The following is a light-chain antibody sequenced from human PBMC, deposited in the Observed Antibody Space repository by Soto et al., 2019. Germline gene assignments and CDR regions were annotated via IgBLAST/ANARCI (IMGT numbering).Light chain of an antibody. V-gene: IGKV1-39*01. J-gene: IGKJ4*01. Sequence: DIQMTQSPSSLSASIGDXITITCRASQSISTYLNWYQQKPGKAPKLLIYGASTLQNGVPSRFSGSGSATDYSLTISGLQPEDFATYYCQQSFITPPLTFGGGTKVEMK. CDR3: QQSFITPPLT. CDR2: GAS. CDR1: QSISTY.